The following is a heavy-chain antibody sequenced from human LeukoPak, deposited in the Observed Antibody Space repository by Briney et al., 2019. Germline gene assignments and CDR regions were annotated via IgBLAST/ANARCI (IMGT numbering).Heavy chain of an antibody. D-gene: IGHD3-10*01. CDR2: IYYSGST. V-gene: IGHV4-39*07. CDR1: GGSISSSSYC. CDR3: ARLLLRFGENDAFDI. J-gene: IGHJ3*02. Sequence: SETLSLTCTVSGGSISSSSYCWGWIRQPPGKGLEWIGSIYYSGSTYYNPSLKSRVTISVDTSKNQFSLKLSSVTAADTAVYYCARLLLRFGENDAFDIWGQGTMVTVSS.